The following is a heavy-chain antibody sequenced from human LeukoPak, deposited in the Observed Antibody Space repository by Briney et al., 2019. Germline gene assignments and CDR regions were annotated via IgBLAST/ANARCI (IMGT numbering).Heavy chain of an antibody. D-gene: IGHD6-13*01. J-gene: IGHJ4*02. CDR1: GFTFSSYA. CDR2: ISYDGSNK. CDR3: AKDPKPEIAAAGYFDY. V-gene: IGHV3-30-3*01. Sequence: QAGGSLRLSCAASGFTFSSYAMHWVRQAPGKGLEWVAVISYDGSNKYYADSVKGRFTISRDNSKNTLYLQMNSLRAEDTAVYYCAKDPKPEIAAAGYFDYWGQGTLVTVSS.